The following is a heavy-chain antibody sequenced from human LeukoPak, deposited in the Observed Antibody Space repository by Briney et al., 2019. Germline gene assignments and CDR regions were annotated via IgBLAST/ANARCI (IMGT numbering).Heavy chain of an antibody. V-gene: IGHV1-18*04. J-gene: IGHJ4*02. CDR1: GYSFTSYW. D-gene: IGHD5-12*01. CDR3: ARVNIVATHFDY. CDR2: ISAYNGNT. Sequence: GESLKISCKGSGYSFTSYWIGWVRQAPGQGLEWMGWISAYNGNTNYAQKLQGRVTMTTDTSTSTAYIELRSLRSDDTAVYYCARVNIVATHFDYWGQGTLVTVSS.